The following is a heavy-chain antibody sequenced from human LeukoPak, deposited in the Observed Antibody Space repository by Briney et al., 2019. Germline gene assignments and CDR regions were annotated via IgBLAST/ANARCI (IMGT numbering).Heavy chain of an antibody. V-gene: IGHV3-74*01. D-gene: IGHD6-19*01. Sequence: PGGSLRLSCVVSGFTFNTYWIHWARQGPGKGLEWVSLISADGTTTTYADSVKGRFIVARDNAKNTLYLQINSLRAEDAAVYYCARGLAGAYRIMDVWGQGTTVTVS. CDR3: ARGLAGAYRIMDV. CDR2: ISADGTTT. CDR1: GFTFNTYW. J-gene: IGHJ6*02.